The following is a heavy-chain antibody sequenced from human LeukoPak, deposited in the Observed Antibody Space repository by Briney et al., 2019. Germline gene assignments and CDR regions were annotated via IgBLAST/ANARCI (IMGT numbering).Heavy chain of an antibody. V-gene: IGHV3-30*02. D-gene: IGHD5-12*01. CDR3: AKDLSILGFSGYAINDAFDI. CDR2: IWYDGSNK. J-gene: IGHJ3*02. CDR1: GFTFSSYG. Sequence: GGSLRLSCAASGFTFSSYGMHWVRQAPGKGLEWVAVIWYDGSNKYYADSVKGRFTISRDNSKNTLYLQMNSLRAEDTAVYYCAKDLSILGFSGYAINDAFDIWGQGTMVTVSS.